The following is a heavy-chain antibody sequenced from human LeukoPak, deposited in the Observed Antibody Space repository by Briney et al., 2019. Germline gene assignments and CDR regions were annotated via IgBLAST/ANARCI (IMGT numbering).Heavy chain of an antibody. CDR1: GFTFSSYD. Sequence: GGSLRLSCAASGFTFSSYDMHWVRQATGKGLEWVSGILRNSGSIGYADSVKGRFTISRDDAKNSLYLQMNSLRAEDTALYYCVKDGGRDTAAAYYWGQGTLVSVSS. V-gene: IGHV3-9*01. CDR3: VKDGGRDTAAAYY. CDR2: ILRNSGSI. D-gene: IGHD6-13*01. J-gene: IGHJ4*02.